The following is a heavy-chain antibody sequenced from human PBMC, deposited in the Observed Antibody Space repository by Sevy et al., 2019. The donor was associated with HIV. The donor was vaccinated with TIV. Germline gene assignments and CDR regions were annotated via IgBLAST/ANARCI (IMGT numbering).Heavy chain of an antibody. CDR3: ARDVSYDSSGTTDYMDV. D-gene: IGHD3-22*01. V-gene: IGHV3-48*02. CDR2: ISSSSSTI. Sequence: GWSLRLSCAASGFTFSSYSMNWVRQAPGKGLEWVSYISSSSSTIYYADSVKGRFTISRDNAKNSLYLQMNSLRDEDTAVYYCARDVSYDSSGTTDYMDVWGKGTTVTVSS. J-gene: IGHJ6*03. CDR1: GFTFSSYS.